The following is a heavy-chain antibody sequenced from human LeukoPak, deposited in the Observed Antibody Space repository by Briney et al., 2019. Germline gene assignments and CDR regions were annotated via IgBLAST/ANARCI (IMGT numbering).Heavy chain of an antibody. CDR1: GYTFTDYY. V-gene: IGHV1-2*02. CDR2: ISPNSGVT. Sequence: GASVKVSCKASGYTFTDYYMYWVRQAPGQGLEGMGWISPNSGVTNYAQKFQGRVTMTRDTSISTAYMELSRLRDDDTAMYYCARDRNQFYSGTCYYWGQGTLVTVSS. CDR3: ARDRNQFYSGTCYY. J-gene: IGHJ4*02. D-gene: IGHD1-26*01.